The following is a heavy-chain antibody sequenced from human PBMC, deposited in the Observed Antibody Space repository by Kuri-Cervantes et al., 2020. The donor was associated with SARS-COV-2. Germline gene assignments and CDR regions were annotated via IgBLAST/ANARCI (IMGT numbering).Heavy chain of an antibody. J-gene: IGHJ4*02. D-gene: IGHD4-11*01. V-gene: IGHV4-38-2*02. CDR1: GYSISSGYY. Sequence: SETLSLTCTVSGYSISSGYYWGWIRQPPGKGLEWIGSIYYSGSTYYNPSLKSRVTISVDTSKNQFSLKLSSVTAADTAVYYCARLTTSYFDYWGQGTLVTDSS. CDR2: IYYSGST. CDR3: ARLTTSYFDY.